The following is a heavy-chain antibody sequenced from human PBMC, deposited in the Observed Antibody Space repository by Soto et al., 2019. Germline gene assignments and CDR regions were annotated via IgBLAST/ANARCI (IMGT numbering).Heavy chain of an antibody. CDR1: GGSISSGGYY. Sequence: QVQLQEAGPGLVKPSQTLSLTCTVSGGSISSGGYYWSWIRQHPGKGLEWIGYIYYSGSTHYNPSLKRRVTISVDTSKNQFSLRRSSVTAADTAVYYCARGGNDIITFGGVIVPYFDYWGQGTLVTVSS. V-gene: IGHV4-31*03. CDR2: IYYSGST. J-gene: IGHJ4*02. CDR3: ARGGNDIITFGGVIVPYFDY. D-gene: IGHD3-16*02.